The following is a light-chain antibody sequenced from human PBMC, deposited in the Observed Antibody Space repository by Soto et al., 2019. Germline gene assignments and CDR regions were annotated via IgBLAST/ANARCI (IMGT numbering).Light chain of an antibody. CDR2: GAS. CDR1: QSVSSSY. CDR3: QQYGSSPMYT. Sequence: EIVLTQSPGTLSLSPGERATLSCRASQSVSSSYLAWYQQQPGQAPRLLIYGASSRATGIPDRVSGSGSATAVTLTISRLEPEDLAVYYCQQYGSSPMYTFIQGTKLEIK. V-gene: IGKV3-20*01. J-gene: IGKJ2*01.